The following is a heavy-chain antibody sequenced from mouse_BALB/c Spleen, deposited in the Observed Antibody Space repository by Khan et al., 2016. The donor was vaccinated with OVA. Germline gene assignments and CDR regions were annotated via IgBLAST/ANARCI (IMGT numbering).Heavy chain of an antibody. CDR3: ARDPPYYSMDY. J-gene: IGHJ4*01. Sequence: QVQLKQSGPGLVAPSQSLSITCTVSGFSLTDYAVSWIRQPPGKGLEWLGVIWVSGSKYYNSVLKPRLSISKDNSKSQVFLKMNSLQTDDTAMYFCARDPPYYSMDYWGQRTSVTVSS. CDR2: IWVSGSK. V-gene: IGHV2-6-5*01. CDR1: GFSLTDYA.